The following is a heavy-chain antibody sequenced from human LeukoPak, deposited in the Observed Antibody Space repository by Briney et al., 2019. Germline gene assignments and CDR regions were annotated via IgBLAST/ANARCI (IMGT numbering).Heavy chain of an antibody. J-gene: IGHJ3*01. CDR3: ARAPFKRGIAAIWSDAFDL. D-gene: IGHD6-13*01. CDR1: GFTFTDYA. Sequence: PGGSLRLSCEVSGFTFTDYAMHWVRQAPGKGLEWVSSISRAGTYIYNADSVKGRFTISRDNAKNSLSLQMNSLRAEDTAVYYCARAPFKRGIAAIWSDAFDLWGQGALVTVPS. CDR2: ISRAGTYI. V-gene: IGHV3-21*01.